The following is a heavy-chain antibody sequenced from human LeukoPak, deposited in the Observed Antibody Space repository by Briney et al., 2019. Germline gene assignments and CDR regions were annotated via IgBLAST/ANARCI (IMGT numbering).Heavy chain of an antibody. J-gene: IGHJ4*02. D-gene: IGHD2-2*02. CDR1: GFTFNSYG. CDR2: IRYDGSNK. V-gene: IGHV3-30*02. Sequence: GGSLRLSCAASGFTFNSYGMHWVRQAPGKGLEWVAFIRYDGSNKYYADSVKGRFTISRDNSKNTLYLQMNSLRAEDTAVYYCAKDRLVPAAIRRIAAAGTGVHFDYWGQGTLVTVSS. CDR3: AKDRLVPAAIRRIAAAGTGVHFDY.